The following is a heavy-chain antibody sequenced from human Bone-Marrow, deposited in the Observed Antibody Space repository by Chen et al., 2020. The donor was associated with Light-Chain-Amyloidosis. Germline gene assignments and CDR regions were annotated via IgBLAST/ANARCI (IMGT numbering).Heavy chain of an antibody. V-gene: IGHV3-74*01. CDR2: INGDGSST. J-gene: IGHJ4*02. Sequence: EVQLVESGGGLVQPGGSLGPSCAASGFPFSSYWMHWVRQAPGKGLVWVSRINGDGSSTSYADSVKGRFTISRDNAKNTLYLQMNSLRAEDTAVYYCARAYCSGDSCPNSLGYWGQGTLVTVSS. CDR1: GFPFSSYW. CDR3: ARAYCSGDSCPNSLGY. D-gene: IGHD2-15*01.